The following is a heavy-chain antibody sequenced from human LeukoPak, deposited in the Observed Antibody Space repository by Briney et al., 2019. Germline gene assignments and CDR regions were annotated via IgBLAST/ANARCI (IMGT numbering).Heavy chain of an antibody. CDR3: ARSFRRATVTTRYWYFDL. D-gene: IGHD4-17*01. CDR1: GVSISSYY. Sequence: KPSETLSLTCTVSGVSISSYYWSWIRQPAGKGLEWIGRIYTSGSTNYNPSHKSRVTMSVDTSKNQFSLKLSSVTAADTAVYYCARSFRRATVTTRYWYFDLWGRGTLVTVSS. V-gene: IGHV4-4*07. CDR2: IYTSGST. J-gene: IGHJ2*01.